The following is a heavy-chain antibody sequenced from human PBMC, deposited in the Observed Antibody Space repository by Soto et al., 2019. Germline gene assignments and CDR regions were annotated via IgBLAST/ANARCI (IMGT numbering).Heavy chain of an antibody. J-gene: IGHJ6*02. CDR1: GGSISSDGYF. Sequence: PSETLSLTCAVSGGSISSDGYFWSWIRQPPGKGLEWIGYSFHSGSTSYNPPLKSRVIISVDMSKNQFSLELNSVATADTAVYYCARGDAGYYGMDVWGQGITVTVSS. CDR3: ARGDAGYYGMDV. V-gene: IGHV4-30-2*01. CDR2: SFHSGST.